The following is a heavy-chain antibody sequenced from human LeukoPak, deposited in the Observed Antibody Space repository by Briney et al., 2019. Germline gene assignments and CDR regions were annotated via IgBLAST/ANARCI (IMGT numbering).Heavy chain of an antibody. Sequence: GGSLRLSCAASGFTFSDAWMNWVRQAPGKGLEWVSYISSSGSTIYYADSVKGRFTISRDNAKNSLYLQMNSLRAKDTAVYYCARVRRYFDWSHFDYWGQGTLVTVSS. CDR1: GFTFSDAW. V-gene: IGHV3-11*04. D-gene: IGHD3-9*01. CDR2: ISSSGSTI. CDR3: ARVRRYFDWSHFDY. J-gene: IGHJ4*02.